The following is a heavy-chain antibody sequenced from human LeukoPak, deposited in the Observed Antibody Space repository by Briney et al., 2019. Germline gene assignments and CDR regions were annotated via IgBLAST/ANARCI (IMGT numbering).Heavy chain of an antibody. D-gene: IGHD2-15*01. CDR3: AKRSCSGGSCNFDY. Sequence: GGSLRLSCAASGFTFSNYAMSWVRQAPGKGLEWVSAISDSGGATNYADSVKGRFTTSRDNSKNTLYLQMNSLRAGDTAVYYCAKRSCSGGSCNFDYWGQGTLVTVSS. J-gene: IGHJ4*02. V-gene: IGHV3-23*01. CDR1: GFTFSNYA. CDR2: ISDSGGAT.